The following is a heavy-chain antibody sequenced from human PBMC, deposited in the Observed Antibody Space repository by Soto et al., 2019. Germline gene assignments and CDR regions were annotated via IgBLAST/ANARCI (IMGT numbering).Heavy chain of an antibody. D-gene: IGHD3-22*01. CDR3: ASGPGYFDTYEEVDSFDI. CDR2: ISSRSTSI. J-gene: IGHJ3*02. V-gene: IGHV3-48*03. CDR1: GFTFNRFE. Sequence: EVQLVESGGGLIHPGGSLRLSCTASGFTFNRFEMNWVRQAPGRGLEWVSYISSRSTSIYYADSVKGRFTISRDNAKNSLYLQMNSLRAEDTATYYCASGPGYFDTYEEVDSFDIWGRGTLITVSP.